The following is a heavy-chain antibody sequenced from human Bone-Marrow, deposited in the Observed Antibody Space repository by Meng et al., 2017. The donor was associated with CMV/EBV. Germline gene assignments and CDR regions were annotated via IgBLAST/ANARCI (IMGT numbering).Heavy chain of an antibody. V-gene: IGHV1-18*01. Sequence: GISWVRQAPGQGLEWMGWISAYNGNTNYAQKLQGRVTMTTDTSTSTAYMELRSLRSDDTAVYYCARDLEGNYDFWSGYYTYYYGMDVWGQGTTVTVSS. CDR3: ARDLEGNYDFWSGYYTYYYGMDV. D-gene: IGHD3-3*01. CDR2: ISAYNGNT. J-gene: IGHJ6*02. CDR1: G.